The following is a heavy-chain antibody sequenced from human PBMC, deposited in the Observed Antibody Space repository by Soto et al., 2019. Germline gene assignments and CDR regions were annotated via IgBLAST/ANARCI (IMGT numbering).Heavy chain of an antibody. V-gene: IGHV1-3*01. CDR1: GYTFSDYA. J-gene: IGHJ5*02. CDR2: INAGNGNT. CDR3: ARRTPVWFDP. Sequence: ASVKVSCKASGYTFSDYAIHWVRQAPGQRPEWMGWINAGNGNTKYSQKFQGRVTITRDTSASTAYMELSSLRSEDTAVYYCARRTPVWFDPWGQGTLVTVSS.